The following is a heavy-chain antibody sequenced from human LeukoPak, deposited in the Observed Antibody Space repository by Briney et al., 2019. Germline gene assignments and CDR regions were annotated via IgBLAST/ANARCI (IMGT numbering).Heavy chain of an antibody. CDR2: IYYSGST. Sequence: SSETLSLTCTVSGGSISSSSYYWGWIRQPPGKGLEWIGSIYYSGSTYYNPSLKSRVTISVDTSKNQFSLKLSSVTAADTAVYYCASREMYYYDSSGYYYDAFDIWGQGTMVTVSS. J-gene: IGHJ3*02. D-gene: IGHD3-22*01. V-gene: IGHV4-39*01. CDR1: GGSISSSSYY. CDR3: ASREMYYYDSSGYYYDAFDI.